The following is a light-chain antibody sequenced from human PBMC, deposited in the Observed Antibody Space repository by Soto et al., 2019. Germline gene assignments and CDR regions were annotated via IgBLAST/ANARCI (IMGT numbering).Light chain of an antibody. Sequence: QSALTQPASVSGSPGRSITISCTGTISDVGGYQYVSWFQQHPGKAPKLMIYDVSDRPSGVSSRFSGSKSGNTASLTISGLQSEDEADYYCSSYTSDFTIIFGGGTKLTVL. CDR1: ISDVGGYQY. CDR2: DVS. CDR3: SSYTSDFTII. V-gene: IGLV2-14*03. J-gene: IGLJ2*01.